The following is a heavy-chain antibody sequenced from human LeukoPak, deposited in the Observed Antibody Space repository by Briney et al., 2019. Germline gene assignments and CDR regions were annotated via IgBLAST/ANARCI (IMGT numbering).Heavy chain of an antibody. J-gene: IGHJ4*02. Sequence: PSQTLSLTCTVSGGSISSGDYYWSWIRQPPGKGLEWIGYIYYSGSTYYNPSLKSRVTISVDTSKNQFSLKLSSVTAADTAVYYCARRTVTNGWFRIDYWGQGSLVIVSS. CDR2: IYYSGST. CDR1: GGSISSGDYY. V-gene: IGHV4-30-4*01. D-gene: IGHD6-19*01. CDR3: ARRTVTNGWFRIDY.